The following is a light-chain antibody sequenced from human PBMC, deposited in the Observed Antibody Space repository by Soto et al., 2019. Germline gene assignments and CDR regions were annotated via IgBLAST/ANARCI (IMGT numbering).Light chain of an antibody. CDR1: QGISSY. CDR2: DAS. V-gene: IGKV1-8*01. Sequence: AIRMTQSPSSLSATTGDRVTITCRASQGISSYLAWYQQKPGKAPKLLIYDASSLESGVPSRFSGSGSGTDFTLTINSLLPEDFATYYCQQRNGYPITFGQGTRLEIK. CDR3: QQRNGYPIT. J-gene: IGKJ5*01.